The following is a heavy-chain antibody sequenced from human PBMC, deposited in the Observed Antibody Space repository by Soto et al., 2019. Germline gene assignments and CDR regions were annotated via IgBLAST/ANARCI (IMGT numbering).Heavy chain of an antibody. D-gene: IGHD2-2*01. V-gene: IGHV1-8*01. CDR2: MNPNSGNT. J-gene: IGHJ6*03. CDR1: GYTFTSYD. CDR3: ARGSSSTSTIPHYYYYYMDV. Sequence: ASVKVFCKASGYTFTSYDINWVRQATGQGLEWMGWMNPNSGNTGYAQKFQGRVTMTRNTSISTAYMELSSLRSEDTAVYYCARGSSSTSTIPHYYYYYMDVWGKGTTVTVSS.